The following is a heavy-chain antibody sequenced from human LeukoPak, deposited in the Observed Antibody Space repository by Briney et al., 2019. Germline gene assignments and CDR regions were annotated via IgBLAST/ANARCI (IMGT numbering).Heavy chain of an antibody. D-gene: IGHD3-22*01. Sequence: PGGSLRLSCAASGFTFDDYAMHWVRQAPGKGLEWVSGISWNSGSIGYADSVKGRFTISRDNAKTSLYLEMNSLRTEDTALYYCARGHYYDSSGYPGAFDIWGQGTMVTVFS. CDR1: GFTFDDYA. V-gene: IGHV3-9*01. CDR3: ARGHYYDSSGYPGAFDI. J-gene: IGHJ3*02. CDR2: ISWNSGSI.